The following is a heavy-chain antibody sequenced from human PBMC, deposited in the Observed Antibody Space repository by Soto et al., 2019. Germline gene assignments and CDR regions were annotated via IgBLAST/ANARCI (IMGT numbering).Heavy chain of an antibody. CDR1: GGTFSSYT. V-gene: IGHV1-69*04. CDR2: IIPILGIA. CDR3: ARDKHYGSGREYGRWFDP. J-gene: IGHJ5*02. D-gene: IGHD3-10*01. Sequence: ASVKVSCKASGGTFSSYTISWVRQAPGQGLEWMGRIIPILGIANYAQKFQGRVTITADKSTSTAYMELSSLRSEDTAVYYCARDKHYGSGREYGRWFDPWGQGTLVTVSS.